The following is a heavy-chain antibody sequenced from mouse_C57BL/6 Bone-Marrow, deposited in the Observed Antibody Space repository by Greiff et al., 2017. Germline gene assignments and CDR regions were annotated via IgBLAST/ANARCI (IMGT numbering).Heavy chain of an antibody. V-gene: IGHV1-81*01. CDR1: GYTFTSYG. J-gene: IGHJ2*01. CDR2: IYPRSGNT. D-gene: IGHD2-3*01. Sequence: VQVVESGAELARPGASVKLSCKASGYTFTSYGIRWVKQRTGQGLEWIGEIYPRSGNTYYNEKFKGKATLTAYKSSSTAYMELRSLTSEDSAVYFCADGYYEGYYFGYWGQGTTLTVSS. CDR3: ADGYYEGYYFGY.